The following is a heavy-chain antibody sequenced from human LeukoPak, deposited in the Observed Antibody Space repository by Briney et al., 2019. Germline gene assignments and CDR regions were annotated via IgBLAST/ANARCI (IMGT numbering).Heavy chain of an antibody. J-gene: IGHJ4*02. Sequence: PGGSLRLSCAASGFTFSSYAMSWVRQAPGEGLEWVSSISSSSSYIYYADSVKGRFTISRDNAKNSLYLQMNSLRAEDTAVYYCARDPDIASPDYWGQGTLVTVSS. D-gene: IGHD6-13*01. CDR1: GFTFSSYA. CDR2: ISSSSSYI. CDR3: ARDPDIASPDY. V-gene: IGHV3-21*01.